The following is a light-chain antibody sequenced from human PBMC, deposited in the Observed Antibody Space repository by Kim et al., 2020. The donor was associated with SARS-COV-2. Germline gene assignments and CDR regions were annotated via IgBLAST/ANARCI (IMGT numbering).Light chain of an antibody. CDR3: ETWDSNTRV. Sequence: QPVLTQSSSASASLGSSVKLTCTLSSGHSSYIIAWHQQQPGKVPRYLMKLEGSGSYNKGSGVPDRFSGSSSGADRYLTISNLQSEDEADYYCETWDSNTRVFGGGTQLTVL. J-gene: IGLJ3*02. V-gene: IGLV4-60*03. CDR1: SGHSSYI. CDR2: LEGSGSY.